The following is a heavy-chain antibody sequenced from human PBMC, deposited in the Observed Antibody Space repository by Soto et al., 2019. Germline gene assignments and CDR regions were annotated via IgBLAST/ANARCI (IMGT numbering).Heavy chain of an antibody. Sequence: EVQLVESGGGLVKPGGSLRLSCAASGFTFSSYSMNWVRQAPGKGLEWVSSISSSSSYIYYADSVKGRFTISRDNAKNSLYLQMNSLRAEDTAVYYCARDGSGYPGGNWFDPWGQGTLVTVSS. D-gene: IGHD5-12*01. V-gene: IGHV3-21*01. CDR3: ARDGSGYPGGNWFDP. J-gene: IGHJ5*02. CDR1: GFTFSSYS. CDR2: ISSSSSYI.